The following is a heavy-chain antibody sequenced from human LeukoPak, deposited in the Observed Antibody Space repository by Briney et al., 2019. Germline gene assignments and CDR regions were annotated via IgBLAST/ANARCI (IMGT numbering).Heavy chain of an antibody. V-gene: IGHV4-39*01. D-gene: IGHD3-22*01. J-gene: IGHJ4*02. CDR3: ARLHYYDSSGFYYFDY. CDR2: IYYSGST. Sequence: PSETLSLTRTVSRGSISSSGYYWGWIRQPPGKGLEWIGSIYYSGSTYYNPSLKSRVTISVDTSKNQFSLNLSSVTAADTAVYYCARLHYYDSSGFYYFDYWGQGTLVTVSS. CDR1: RGSISSSGYY.